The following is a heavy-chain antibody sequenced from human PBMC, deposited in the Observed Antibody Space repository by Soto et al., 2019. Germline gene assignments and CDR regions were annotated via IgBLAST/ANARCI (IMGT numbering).Heavy chain of an antibody. V-gene: IGHV4-38-2*01. D-gene: IGHD3-22*01. CDR1: GYSISSGYY. CDR2: IYHSGST. J-gene: IGHJ4*02. CDR3: AREMYYYDSSGYYSFDY. Sequence: ASETLSLTCAVSGYSISSGYYWGWIRQPPGKGLEWIGSIYHSGSTYYNPSLKSRVTISVDTSKNQFSLKLSSVTAADTAVYYCAREMYYYDSSGYYSFDYWGQGTLVTVS.